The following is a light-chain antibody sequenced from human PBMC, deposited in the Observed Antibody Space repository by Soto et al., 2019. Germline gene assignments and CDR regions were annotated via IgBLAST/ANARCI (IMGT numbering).Light chain of an antibody. J-gene: IGKJ2*01. CDR3: LQDASYPYT. V-gene: IGKV1-6*01. Sequence: AVQMTQSPSSLSASVGDRVTIPCRASQDVRNALGWYQQKPGQAPKLLISTISTLQSGVPSRFSGSGSGTDFTLTISSLQPEDSATYYCLQDASYPYTFGQGTNLEI. CDR2: TIS. CDR1: QDVRNA.